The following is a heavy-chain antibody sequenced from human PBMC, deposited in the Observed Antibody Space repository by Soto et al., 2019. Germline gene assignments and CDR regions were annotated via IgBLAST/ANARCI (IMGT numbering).Heavy chain of an antibody. CDR1: GYTFTSYY. CDR3: ARVGGLNWNDVWFDP. CDR2: INPSGGST. J-gene: IGHJ5*02. Sequence: ASVKVSCKSSGYTFTSYYMHWVRQAPGQGLEWMGIINPSGGSTSYAQKFQGRVTMTRDTSTSTVYMELRSLRSDDTAVYYCARVGGLNWNDVWFDPWGQGTLVTVS. V-gene: IGHV1-46*01. D-gene: IGHD1-20*01.